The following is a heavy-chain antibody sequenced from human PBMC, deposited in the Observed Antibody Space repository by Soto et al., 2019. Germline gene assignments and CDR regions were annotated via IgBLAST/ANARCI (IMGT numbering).Heavy chain of an antibody. Sequence: PGGSLRLSCAASGFTFSSYEMNGVGQAPGKGLEWVSYISSSGSTIYYADSVNGRFTISRDNAKNSLYLQMNSLRAEDTAVYYCARGGGLTTWGYYYYYGMDVWGQGTTVTVSS. J-gene: IGHJ6*02. V-gene: IGHV3-48*03. D-gene: IGHD4-4*01. CDR1: GFTFSSYE. CDR3: ARGGGLTTWGYYYYYGMDV. CDR2: ISSSGSTI.